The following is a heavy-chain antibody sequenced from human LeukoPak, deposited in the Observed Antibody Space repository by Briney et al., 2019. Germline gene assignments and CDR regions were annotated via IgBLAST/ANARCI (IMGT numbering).Heavy chain of an antibody. J-gene: IGHJ5*01. Sequence: GASVKVSCNSPGYTSADFYMHWVRRAPGQGLEWMGWIDPNSGGTDYEQRFLGGVTMTRDTSISTAYMELSGLTSDDTAVYYCARGINWFDSWGQGTLVTVSS. CDR1: GYTSADFY. V-gene: IGHV1-2*02. CDR2: IDPNSGGT. D-gene: IGHD3-10*01. CDR3: ARGINWFDS.